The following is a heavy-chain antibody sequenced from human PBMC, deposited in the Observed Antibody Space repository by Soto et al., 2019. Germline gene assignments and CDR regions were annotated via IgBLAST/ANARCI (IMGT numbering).Heavy chain of an antibody. CDR3: ARGPRSSGWLLFDY. V-gene: IGHV3-13*01. D-gene: IGHD6-19*01. J-gene: IGHJ4*02. Sequence: GGSLRLSCAASGFTSSSHDMHWVRQAPGKGLEWVSVIGIAGDTYYPGSVKGRFTISRENAKNSVYLQMNSLTAEDTAVYYCARGPRSSGWLLFDYWGQGTLVTVSS. CDR2: IGIAGDT. CDR1: GFTSSSHD.